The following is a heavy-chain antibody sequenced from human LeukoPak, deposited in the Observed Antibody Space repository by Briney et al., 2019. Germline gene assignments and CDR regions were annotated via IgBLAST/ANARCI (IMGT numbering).Heavy chain of an antibody. CDR2: IYTSGST. Sequence: PSETLSLTCTVSGGSISSYYWSWTRQPAGKGLEWIGRIYTSGSTNYNPSLKSRVTISVDKSKNQFSLKLSSVTAADTAVYYCARERYGNYYYYMDVWGKGTTVTVSS. V-gene: IGHV4-4*07. CDR3: ARERYGNYYYYMDV. J-gene: IGHJ6*03. CDR1: GGSISSYY. D-gene: IGHD3-10*01.